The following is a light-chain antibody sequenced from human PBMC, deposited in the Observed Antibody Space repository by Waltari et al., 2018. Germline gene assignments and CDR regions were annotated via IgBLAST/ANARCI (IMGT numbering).Light chain of an antibody. J-gene: IGLJ1*01. CDR2: EVS. V-gene: IGLV2-23*02. CDR3: CSYAGGGTFV. Sequence: QSALTQPAPVYGSPGQSITISSTGTHSDLGSYTLVSWYQQHPGKAPKFMIYEVSKRPSGVSNRFSGSKSGNTASLTISEIQAEDEADYYCCSYAGGGTFVFGTGTKVTVL. CDR1: HSDLGSYTL.